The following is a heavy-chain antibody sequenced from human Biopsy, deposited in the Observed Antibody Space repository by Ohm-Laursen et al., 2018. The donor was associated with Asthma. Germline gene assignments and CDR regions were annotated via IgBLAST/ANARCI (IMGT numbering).Heavy chain of an antibody. J-gene: IGHJ2*01. D-gene: IGHD1-14*01. V-gene: IGHV3-30*04. CDR2: ISYDGKFK. Sequence: SLRLSCSASGFNLDTYTLSWVRQAPGQGLAWLSTISYDGKFKYFADSVKGRFTISRDYSKNTLYLQMNSLRLEDTGVYFCARDAGMNLAPGHWSFDLWGRGTLLTVSS. CDR3: ARDAGMNLAPGHWSFDL. CDR1: GFNLDTYT.